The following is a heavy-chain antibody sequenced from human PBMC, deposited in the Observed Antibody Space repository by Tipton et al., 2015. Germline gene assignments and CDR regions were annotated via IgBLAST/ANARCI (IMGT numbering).Heavy chain of an antibody. CDR2: TYYRSKWYN. D-gene: IGHD4-17*01. CDR1: GDSVSSDSAA. V-gene: IGHV6-1*01. J-gene: IGHJ3*02. CDR3: ARVTVDYGDYVGAFDI. Sequence: GLVKPSQTLSLTCGISGDSVSSDSAAWHWIRQSPSRGLEWLGRTYYRSKWYNDYAVSVKSRITINPDTSKNQFSLQLNSVTPEDTAVYYCARVTVDYGDYVGAFDIWGQGTMVTVSS.